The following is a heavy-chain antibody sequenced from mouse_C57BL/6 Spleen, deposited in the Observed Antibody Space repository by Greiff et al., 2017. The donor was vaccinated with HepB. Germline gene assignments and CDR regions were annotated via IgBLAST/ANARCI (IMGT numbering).Heavy chain of an antibody. Sequence: VQLQQSGAELVRPGASVTLSCKASGYTFTDYEMHWVKQTPVHGLEWIGAIDPETGGTAYNQKFKGKAILTADKSSSTAYMELRSLTSEDSAVYYFTRRYYGSSYPWFAYWGQGTLVTVSA. CDR2: IDPETGGT. V-gene: IGHV1-15*01. CDR1: GYTFTDYE. CDR3: TRRYYGSSYPWFAY. J-gene: IGHJ3*01. D-gene: IGHD1-1*01.